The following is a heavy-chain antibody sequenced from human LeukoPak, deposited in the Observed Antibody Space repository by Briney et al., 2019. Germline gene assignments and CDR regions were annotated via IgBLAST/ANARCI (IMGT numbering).Heavy chain of an antibody. J-gene: IGHJ4*02. CDR2: IYYSGST. D-gene: IGHD3-10*01. V-gene: IGHV4-31*03. CDR3: ARDLDGSGSYYLLCY. CDR1: GGSISSGGYY. Sequence: SETLSLTRTVSGGSISSGGYYWSWIRQHPGKGLEWIGYIYYSGSTYYNPSLKSRVTISVDTSKNQFSLKLSSVTAADTAVYYCARDLDGSGSYYLLCYWGQGTLVTVSS.